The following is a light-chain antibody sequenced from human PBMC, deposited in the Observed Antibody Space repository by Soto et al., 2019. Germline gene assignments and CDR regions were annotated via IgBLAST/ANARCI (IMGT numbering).Light chain of an antibody. J-gene: IGKJ4*01. Sequence: EILMTQSPATLSVSPGDRATLSCRASQSVSSNLAWYQQKPGQAPRLLIYGASTRATGIPARFSGSGSGTDFTLTISSLESEDFAVYYCQQYNSWPLTFGGGTKV. CDR1: QSVSSN. V-gene: IGKV3-15*01. CDR3: QQYNSWPLT. CDR2: GAS.